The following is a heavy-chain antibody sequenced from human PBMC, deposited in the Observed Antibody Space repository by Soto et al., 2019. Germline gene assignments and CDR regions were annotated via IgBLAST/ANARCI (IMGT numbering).Heavy chain of an antibody. J-gene: IGHJ6*02. Sequence: QLQLQESGPGLVKPSETLSLTCTVSGGSISSSSYYWGWIRQPPGKGLEWIGSIYYSGSTYYNPSLKSRVTISVDTSKTHCSRNLSPGPAEDTAVYYCARHLLPDYGDYPGWYSGMDVWGQGTTVTVSS. V-gene: IGHV4-39*01. CDR3: ARHLLPDYGDYPGWYSGMDV. CDR2: IYYSGST. CDR1: GGSISSSSYY. D-gene: IGHD4-17*01.